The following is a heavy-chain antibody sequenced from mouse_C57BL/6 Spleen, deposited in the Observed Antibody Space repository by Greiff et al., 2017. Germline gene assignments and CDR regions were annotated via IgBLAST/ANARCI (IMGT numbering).Heavy chain of an antibody. CDR3: ARFSLWLRRDY. CDR1: GYTFTDYY. J-gene: IGHJ2*01. V-gene: IGHV1-26*01. Sequence: EVQLQQSGPELVKPGASVKISCKASGYTFTDYYMNWVKQSHGKSLEWIGDINPNNGGTSYNQKFKGKATLTVDKSSSTAYMELRSLTSEDSAVYYCARFSLWLRRDYWGQGTTLTVSS. CDR2: INPNNGGT. D-gene: IGHD2-2*01.